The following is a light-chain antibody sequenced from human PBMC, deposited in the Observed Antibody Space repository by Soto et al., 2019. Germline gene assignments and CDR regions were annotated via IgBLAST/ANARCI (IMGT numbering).Light chain of an antibody. CDR1: QSVSRNY. V-gene: IGKV3-20*01. CDR3: HQYGSAPYT. Sequence: EIVLTQSPGTLSLSPGERATLSCRASQSVSRNYLAWYQQKPGQAPRPLIYGASSRATGIPDRFSGSGSGTDFTLTISRLEPEDFAVYYCHQYGSAPYTFGQGTKLEIK. CDR2: GAS. J-gene: IGKJ2*01.